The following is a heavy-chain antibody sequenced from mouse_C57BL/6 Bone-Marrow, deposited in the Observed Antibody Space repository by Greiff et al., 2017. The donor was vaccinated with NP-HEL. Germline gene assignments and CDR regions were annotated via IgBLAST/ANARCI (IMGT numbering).Heavy chain of an antibody. CDR1: GYTFTSYW. Sequence: VQLQQPGAELVMPGASVKLSCKASGYTFTSYWMHWVKQRPGQGLEWIGVIDPSDSYTNYNQKFKGKSTLTVDKSSSTAYMQLSSLTSEDSAVYYCAKDYFDYWGQGTTLTVSS. CDR3: AKDYFDY. J-gene: IGHJ2*01. V-gene: IGHV1-69*01. CDR2: IDPSDSYT.